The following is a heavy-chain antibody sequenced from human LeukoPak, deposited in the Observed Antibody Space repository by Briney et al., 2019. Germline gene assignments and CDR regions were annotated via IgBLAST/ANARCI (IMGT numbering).Heavy chain of an antibody. Sequence: SETLFLTCAVYGGSFSDYYWSWIRQPQGKGLEWIGEINHSGSTNYNPSLKSRVTISVDTSKNQFSLKLSSVTAADTAVYSCARDCSGGSCYSPAAFNIWGQGTMVTVSS. V-gene: IGHV4-34*01. CDR1: GGSFSDYY. D-gene: IGHD2-15*01. CDR2: INHSGST. CDR3: ARDCSGGSCYSPAAFNI. J-gene: IGHJ3*02.